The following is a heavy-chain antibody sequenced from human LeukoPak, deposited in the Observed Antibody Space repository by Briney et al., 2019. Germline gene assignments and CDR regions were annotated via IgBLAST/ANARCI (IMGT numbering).Heavy chain of an antibody. D-gene: IGHD1-26*01. CDR1: GYTFTDYY. V-gene: IGHV1-2*02. Sequence: GASVNVSCKASGYTFTDYYMHWVRQAPGQGLEWMGWLNLHSGGTNYAQKFQGRVTMTRDTSINTAYMELSRLRSDDTAVYYCARGRRIVGATTPLFDYWGQGTLVTVSS. J-gene: IGHJ4*02. CDR3: ARGRRIVGATTPLFDY. CDR2: LNLHSGGT.